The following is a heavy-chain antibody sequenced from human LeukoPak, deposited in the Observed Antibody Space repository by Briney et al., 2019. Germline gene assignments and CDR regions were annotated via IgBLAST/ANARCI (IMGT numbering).Heavy chain of an antibody. V-gene: IGHV3-30*02. J-gene: IGHJ6*03. CDR3: AKGGKTGTTRYYYMDV. Sequence: PGGCLRLSCAASGFTFSSYGMHWVRQAPGKGLEWVAVIWYGGSNKYYADSVKGRFTISRDNSKNTLYLQMNSLRAEDTAVYYCAKGGKTGTTRYYYMDVWGKGTTVTVSS. D-gene: IGHD1-1*01. CDR2: IWYGGSNK. CDR1: GFTFSSYG.